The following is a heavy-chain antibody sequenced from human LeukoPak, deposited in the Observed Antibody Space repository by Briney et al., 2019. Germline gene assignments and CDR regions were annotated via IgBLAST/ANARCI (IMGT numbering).Heavy chain of an antibody. Sequence: SETLSLTCTVSGGSISSGDYYWSWIRQPPGKGLEWIGYIYYSGSTYYNPSLKSRVTISVDTSENQFSLKLSSVTAADTAVYYCARAAWYLGDYFDYWGQGTLVTVSS. CDR3: ARAAWYLGDYFDY. J-gene: IGHJ4*02. CDR2: IYYSGST. CDR1: GGSISSGDYY. D-gene: IGHD6-13*01. V-gene: IGHV4-30-4*01.